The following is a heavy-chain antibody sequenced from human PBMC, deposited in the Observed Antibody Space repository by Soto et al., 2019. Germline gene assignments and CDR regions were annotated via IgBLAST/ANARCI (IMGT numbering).Heavy chain of an antibody. CDR1: GFTFSSYS. CDR2: ISSSSSYI. D-gene: IGHD3-3*01. V-gene: IGHV3-21*01. Sequence: EVQLVESGGGLVKPGGSLRLSCAASGFTFSSYSMNWVRQAPGKGLEWVSSISSSSSYIYYADSVKGRFTISRDNAKNPLYLQMNSLRAEDTAVYYCARDQALEGYYYYMDVWGKGTTVTVSS. CDR3: ARDQALEGYYYYMDV. J-gene: IGHJ6*03.